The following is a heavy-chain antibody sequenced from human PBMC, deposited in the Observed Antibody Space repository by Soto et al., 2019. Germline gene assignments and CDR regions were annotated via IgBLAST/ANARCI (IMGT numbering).Heavy chain of an antibody. CDR2: IYYSGST. CDR3: ARVNTSGLADAFDI. D-gene: IGHD1-26*01. CDR1: GGSISSYY. J-gene: IGHJ3*02. Sequence: QVQLQESGPGLVKPSETLSLTCTVSGGSISSYYWSWIRQPPGKGLEWIGYIYYSGSTNYNPSLKSRFTISVDPSKNQFSLKLSSVTAADTAVYYCARVNTSGLADAFDIWGQGTMVTVSS. V-gene: IGHV4-59*01.